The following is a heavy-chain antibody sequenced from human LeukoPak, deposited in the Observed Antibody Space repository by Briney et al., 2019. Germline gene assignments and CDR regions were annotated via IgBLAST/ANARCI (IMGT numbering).Heavy chain of an antibody. D-gene: IGHD6-13*01. Sequence: ETLSLTCAVSGYSISSGYYWGWIRQPPGKGLQWIGSIFQRGYSYYNPSLKSRVTISVDTSRNQFSLKLSSVTAADTAVYYCAGDKEATGNGRPNWFDPWGQGTLVTVSS. CDR1: GYSISSGYY. CDR2: IFQRGYS. V-gene: IGHV4-38-2*01. J-gene: IGHJ5*02. CDR3: AGDKEATGNGRPNWFDP.